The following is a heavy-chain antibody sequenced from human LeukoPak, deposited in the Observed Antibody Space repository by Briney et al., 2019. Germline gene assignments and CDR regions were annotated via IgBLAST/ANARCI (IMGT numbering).Heavy chain of an antibody. CDR2: IKQDGSEK. Sequence: GGSLRLSCAAPGFAFSIYWMSWVRQAPGKGLEWVANIKQDGSEKYYADSVKGRFTISRDNSKNTLYLQMNSLRAEDTAVYYCAKVRARDGLDIWGQGTMVTVSS. CDR1: GFAFSIYW. V-gene: IGHV3-7*01. D-gene: IGHD5-24*01. CDR3: AKVRARDGLDI. J-gene: IGHJ3*02.